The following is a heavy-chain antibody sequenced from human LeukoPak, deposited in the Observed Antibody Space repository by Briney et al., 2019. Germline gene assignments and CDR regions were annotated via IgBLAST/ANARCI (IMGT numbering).Heavy chain of an antibody. J-gene: IGHJ6*03. CDR1: GITVSSNY. V-gene: IGHV3-53*01. CDR3: ARVLSGRGSLYSYYYYMDV. Sequence: GGSLRLSCAASGITVSSNYMSWVRQAPGKGLEWVSVIYSGGSTYYPGSVKGRFTISRDNSKNTLYLQMNSRRAEDTAVYYCARVLSGRGSLYSYYYYMDVWGKGNTVTISS. CDR2: IYSGGST. D-gene: IGHD3-10*01.